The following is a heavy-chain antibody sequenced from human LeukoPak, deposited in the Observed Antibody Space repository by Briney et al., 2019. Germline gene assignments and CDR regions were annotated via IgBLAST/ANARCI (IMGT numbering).Heavy chain of an antibody. D-gene: IGHD1-26*01. CDR3: ARGQSYYPY. J-gene: IGHJ4*02. CDR2: ISSNGGST. Sequence: GGSLRLSCAASGFTFSSYAMHWVRQAPGKGLEYVSAISSNGGSTYYANSVKGRFTISRDNSKNTLYLHMNSLRAEDTAVYYCARGQSYYPYWGQGTLVTVSS. V-gene: IGHV3-64*01. CDR1: GFTFSSYA.